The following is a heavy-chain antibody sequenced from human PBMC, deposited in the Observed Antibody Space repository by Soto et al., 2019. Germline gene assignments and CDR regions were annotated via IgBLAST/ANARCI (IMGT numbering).Heavy chain of an antibody. Sequence: GASVKVSCKASGYTFTYRYLHWVRQAPGQALEWMGWITPFNGNTNYAQKFQDRVTITRDSSISTAYMELSSLRSEDTAVYYCARPSTPVWFGGGAIDYYYMDVWGKGTTVTV. CDR3: ARPSTPVWFGGGAIDYYYMDV. J-gene: IGHJ6*03. V-gene: IGHV1-45*02. D-gene: IGHD3-10*01. CDR2: ITPFNGNT. CDR1: GYTFTYRY.